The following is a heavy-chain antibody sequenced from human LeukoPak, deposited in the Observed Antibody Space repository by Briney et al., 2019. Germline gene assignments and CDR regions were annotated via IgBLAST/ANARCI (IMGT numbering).Heavy chain of an antibody. D-gene: IGHD3-22*01. J-gene: IGHJ4*02. CDR3: ARGRVYYYDSSGIVED. CDR2: IIPILGIA. CDR1: GGTFSSYT. V-gene: IGHV1-69*02. Sequence: SVKVSCKASGGTFSSYTISWVRQAPGQGLEWMGRIIPILGIANYAQKFQGRVTITADKSTSTAYMELSSLRSEDTAVYYCARGRVYYYDSSGIVEDWGQGTLVTVSS.